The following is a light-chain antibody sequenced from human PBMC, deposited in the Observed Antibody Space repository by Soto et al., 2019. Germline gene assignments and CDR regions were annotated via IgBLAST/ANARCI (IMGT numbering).Light chain of an antibody. V-gene: IGLV2-14*01. J-gene: IGLJ1*01. CDR1: SNDVGGYNY. CDR2: DVS. CDR3: SSYTSSSDV. Sequence: QSALTQPASVSGSPGQSITISCTGTSNDVGGYNYVSWYQQHPGKAPKLMIYDVSNRPSGVSNRFSGSKSGNTASLTISGLQAEDEADYYCSSYTSSSDVFGTGTKVTVL.